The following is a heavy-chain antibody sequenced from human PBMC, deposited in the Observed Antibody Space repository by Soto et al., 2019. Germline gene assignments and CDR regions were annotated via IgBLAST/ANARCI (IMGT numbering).Heavy chain of an antibody. CDR1: GYTFTGYY. CDR2: INPNSGGT. D-gene: IGHD3-10*01. Sequence: QVQLVQSGAEVKKPGASVKVSCKASGYTFTGYYMHWVRQAPGQGLEWMGWINPNSGGTNYAQKFQGWVXXTXDXXISTAYMELSRLRYDDTAVYYCARVSSGSDTSFDYWGQGTLVTVSS. CDR3: ARVSSGSDTSFDY. J-gene: IGHJ4*02. V-gene: IGHV1-2*04.